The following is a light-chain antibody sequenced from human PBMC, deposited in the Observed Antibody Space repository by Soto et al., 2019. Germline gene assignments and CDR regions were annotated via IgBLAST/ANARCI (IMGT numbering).Light chain of an antibody. V-gene: IGKV3-11*01. CDR1: QAVNPR. J-gene: IGKJ1*01. Sequence: EMVLPPSPATMSGFPDYRIPLSCRASQAVNPRLAWDQHKPGQAPRLLIYLTSNRAAGIPARFSSSGSEKDFTITISVVDNEDFAVYYCHQRQRWPRTVGQGTKGDIK. CDR2: LTS. CDR3: HQRQRWPRT.